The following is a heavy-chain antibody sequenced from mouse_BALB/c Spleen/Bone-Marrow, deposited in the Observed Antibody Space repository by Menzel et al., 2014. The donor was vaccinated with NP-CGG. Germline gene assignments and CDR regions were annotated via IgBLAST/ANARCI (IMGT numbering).Heavy chain of an antibody. J-gene: IGHJ4*01. CDR2: ISTYFGDI. CDR1: GYTFTDYA. D-gene: IGHD2-5*01. CDR3: ARGYSNNYAMDY. V-gene: IGHV1S137*01. Sequence: VMLVESGAELVRPGVSVKISCKGSGYTFTDYAMHWVKQSHAESLEWIGVISTYFGDISYNQKFKGKATIAVDKTSXTIYMELARLTAEYSAIYYCARGYSNNYAMDYWGQGTSVTVSS.